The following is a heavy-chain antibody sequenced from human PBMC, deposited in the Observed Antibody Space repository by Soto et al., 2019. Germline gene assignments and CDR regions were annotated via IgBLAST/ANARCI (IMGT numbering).Heavy chain of an antibody. CDR2: IIPIFGTA. D-gene: IGHD4-17*01. CDR1: GGTFSSYA. Sequence: SVKVSCKASGGTFSSYAISWVLQAPGQGLEWMGGIIPIFGTANYAQKFQGRVTITADESTSTAYMELSSLRSEDTAVYYCARGIRFGDYANWFDPWGQGTLVTSPQ. V-gene: IGHV1-69*13. CDR3: ARGIRFGDYANWFDP. J-gene: IGHJ5*02.